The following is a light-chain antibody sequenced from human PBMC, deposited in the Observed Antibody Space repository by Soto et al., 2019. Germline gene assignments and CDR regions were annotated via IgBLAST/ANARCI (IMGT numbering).Light chain of an antibody. J-gene: IGKJ1*01. V-gene: IGKV3-20*01. CDR3: QQYTSSPLT. CDR2: GAS. Sequence: EIVLTQSPGTLSLSRGERTTLSSRVSQSVSSSYLAWYQQRPGQALRLVIYGASNRATGIPDMFSAWGSGTDFTLTISRLEPEDFEVYYCQQYTSSPLTFGQGTKVDIK. CDR1: QSVSSSY.